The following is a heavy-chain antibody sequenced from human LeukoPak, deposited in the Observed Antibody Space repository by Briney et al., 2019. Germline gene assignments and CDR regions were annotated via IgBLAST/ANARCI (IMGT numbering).Heavy chain of an antibody. V-gene: IGHV3-21*01. D-gene: IGHD2-2*01. CDR3: ARWLLGYCSSTSCYGDYYYGMDV. CDR1: GFTFSSYS. CDR2: ISSSSSYI. Sequence: GGSLRLSCAASGFTFSSYSMNWVRQAPGKGLEWVSSISSSSSYIYYADSVKGRFTISRDNAKNSLYLQMNSLRAEDTAVYYCARWLLGYCSSTSCYGDYYYGMDVWGIGTTVTVSS. J-gene: IGHJ6*04.